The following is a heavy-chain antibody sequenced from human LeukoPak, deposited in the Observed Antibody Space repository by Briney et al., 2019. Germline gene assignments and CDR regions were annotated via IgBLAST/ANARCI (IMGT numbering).Heavy chain of an antibody. CDR1: GGSISSYY. D-gene: IGHD3-22*01. J-gene: IGHJ6*03. V-gene: IGHV4-4*07. CDR2: IYTSGST. Sequence: SETLSLTCTVSGGSISSYYWRWIRQPAGKGLEWIGRIYTSGSTNYNPSLKSRVTMSVDTSKNQFSLKLSSVTAADTAVYYCARETEYYYDSSGYYYYYYMDVWGKGTTVTVSS. CDR3: ARETEYYYDSSGYYYYYYMDV.